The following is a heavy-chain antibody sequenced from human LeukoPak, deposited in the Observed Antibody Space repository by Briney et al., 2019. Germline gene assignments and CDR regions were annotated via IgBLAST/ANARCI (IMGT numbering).Heavy chain of an antibody. Sequence: GGSLRLSCAVSGLTFNNYAMSWVRQAPGKGLEWVSGISGRGASKYYADSVKGRFTISRNNSKNTLYLQMNSLRAEDTAVYYCAKGVVVAPDVTPFDYWGQGTLVTVSS. CDR1: GLTFNNYA. V-gene: IGHV3-23*01. CDR3: AKGVVVAPDVTPFDY. CDR2: ISGRGASK. J-gene: IGHJ4*02. D-gene: IGHD2-2*01.